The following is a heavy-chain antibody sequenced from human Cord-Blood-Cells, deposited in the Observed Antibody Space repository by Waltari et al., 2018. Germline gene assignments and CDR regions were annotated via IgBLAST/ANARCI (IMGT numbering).Heavy chain of an antibody. Sequence: QVQLQESGPGLVKPSETLSLTCAVSGYSISSGYYWGWIRQPPGKGLEWIGSIYHSGRTYDNPSLKSRVTISVAPSKNQVSLKLSSVTAADTAVYYCARDKGDYDFWSGYYFDYWGQGTLVTVSS. CDR2: IYHSGRT. CDR1: GYSISSGYY. V-gene: IGHV4-38-2*02. J-gene: IGHJ4*02. CDR3: ARDKGDYDFWSGYYFDY. D-gene: IGHD3-3*01.